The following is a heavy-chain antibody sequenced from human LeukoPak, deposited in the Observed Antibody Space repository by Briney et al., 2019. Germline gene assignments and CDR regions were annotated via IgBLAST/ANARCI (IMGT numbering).Heavy chain of an antibody. CDR1: GFTFSNYG. Sequence: GGSLRLSCAASGFTFSNYGMHWVRQAPGKGLEWVAVIWYDGSNKHYADSVRGRLTISRDNSKSTVYLQMNGLRAEDTAVYYCAKAGSSGWSPFYMDVWGTGTTVIVSS. V-gene: IGHV3-33*06. D-gene: IGHD6-19*01. CDR3: AKAGSSGWSPFYMDV. CDR2: IWYDGSNK. J-gene: IGHJ6*03.